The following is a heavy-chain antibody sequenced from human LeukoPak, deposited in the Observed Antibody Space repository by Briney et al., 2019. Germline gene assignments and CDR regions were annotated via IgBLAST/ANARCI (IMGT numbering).Heavy chain of an antibody. J-gene: IGHJ4*01. V-gene: IGHV4-34*01. CDR2: INHSGST. CDR3: AKSGGYGLIDY. Sequence: SETLSLTCTVYGGSFSGYYWSWIRQPPGKGLEWIGEINHSGSTNYNPSLKSRVTISIDTSKNQVSLKMSSVTAADTAVYYCAKSGGYGLIDYWGQGTLVTVSS. CDR1: GGSFSGYY. D-gene: IGHD6-25*01.